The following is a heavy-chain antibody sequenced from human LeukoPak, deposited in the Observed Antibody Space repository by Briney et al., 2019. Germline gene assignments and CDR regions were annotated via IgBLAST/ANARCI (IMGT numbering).Heavy chain of an antibody. V-gene: IGHV3-11*04. CDR3: ASLVVVAATWNY. D-gene: IGHD2-15*01. J-gene: IGHJ4*02. Sequence: GGSLRLSCAASGFTFSDYYMSWIRQAPGKGLEWVSYISSSGSTIYYADSVKGRFTISRDNAKNSLYLQMNSLRAEDTAVYYCASLVVVAATWNYWGQGTLVTVSS. CDR1: GFTFSDYY. CDR2: ISSSGSTI.